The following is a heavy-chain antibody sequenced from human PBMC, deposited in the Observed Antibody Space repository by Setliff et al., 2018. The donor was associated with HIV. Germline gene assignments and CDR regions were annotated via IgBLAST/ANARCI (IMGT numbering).Heavy chain of an antibody. Sequence: PGESLKLSCQGFGYNFTNFWIGWVRQMPGKGLEWMGIIYPVDFDSRYSPSFQGQVIISVDKSTSTAHLQWSSLKASDTGMYFCARYWAGTDFRAFDLWGQGTLVTVSS. D-gene: IGHD1-1*01. J-gene: IGHJ3*01. CDR3: ARYWAGTDFRAFDL. CDR1: GYNFTNFW. V-gene: IGHV5-51*01. CDR2: IYPVDFDS.